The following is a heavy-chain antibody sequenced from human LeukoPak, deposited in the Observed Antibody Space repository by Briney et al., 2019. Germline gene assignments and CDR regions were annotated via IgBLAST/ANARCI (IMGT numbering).Heavy chain of an antibody. Sequence: GGSLRLSCAASGFIFSNDAMHWVRQAPGKGLEWVAFIWFDGSNKHYADSVKGRFTISRDNAKTSLYLQMDSLRAEDTAVYYCARNRGWLQFDYWGQGTLVTVSS. J-gene: IGHJ4*02. V-gene: IGHV3-33*01. CDR1: GFIFSNDA. D-gene: IGHD5-12*01. CDR2: IWFDGSNK. CDR3: ARNRGWLQFDY.